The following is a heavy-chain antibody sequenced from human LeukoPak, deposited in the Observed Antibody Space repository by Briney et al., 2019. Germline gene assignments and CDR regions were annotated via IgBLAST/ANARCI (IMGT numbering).Heavy chain of an antibody. V-gene: IGHV4-39*01. D-gene: IGHD3/OR15-3a*01. J-gene: IGHJ4*02. CDR1: GFSISSSNSY. CDR3: ARQTGSGLFILP. Sequence: SETLSLTCTVSGFSISSSNSYWGWIRQPPGKGRVWFVSIYYSGNTYYNASLNSQVSISRDTSKYQSSLRLTSGTAADTAVYYCARQTGSGLFILPGGQGTMVTVSS. CDR2: IYYSGNT.